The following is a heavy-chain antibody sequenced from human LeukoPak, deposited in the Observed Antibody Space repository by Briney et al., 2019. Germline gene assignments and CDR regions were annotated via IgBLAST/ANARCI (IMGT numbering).Heavy chain of an antibody. Sequence: ASVKVSCKASGYTFTSYGISWVRQAPGQGLEWMGWISAYNGNTNYAQKLQGRVTMTTDTSTSTAYMELRSLRSDDTAVYYCARVDCTNGVCPPYFDYWGQGTLATVSS. CDR2: ISAYNGNT. D-gene: IGHD2-8*01. V-gene: IGHV1-18*01. CDR3: ARVDCTNGVCPPYFDY. CDR1: GYTFTSYG. J-gene: IGHJ4*02.